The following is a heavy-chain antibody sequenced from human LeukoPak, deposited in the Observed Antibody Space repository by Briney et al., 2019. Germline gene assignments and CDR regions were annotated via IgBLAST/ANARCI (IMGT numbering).Heavy chain of an antibody. J-gene: IGHJ1*01. CDR2: IRYDGSNK. CDR3: ARARSIVGVSPFQH. V-gene: IGHV3-30*02. CDR1: GFTFSSYG. D-gene: IGHD1-26*01. Sequence: GGSLRLSCAASGFTFSSYGMHWVRQAPGKGLEWVAFIRYDGSNKYYADSVKGRFTISRDNSKNTLYLQMNSLRPEDTAVYYCARARSIVGVSPFQHWGQGTLVTVSS.